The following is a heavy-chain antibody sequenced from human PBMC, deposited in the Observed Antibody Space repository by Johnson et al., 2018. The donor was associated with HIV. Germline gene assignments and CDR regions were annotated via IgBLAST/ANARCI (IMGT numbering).Heavy chain of an antibody. Sequence: VQLVESGGGVVQPGRSLRLSCAASGFTVSSNYMSWVRQAPGKGLEWVSVIYSGGSTYYADSVKGRFTISRDNSKNTLYLQMNSLRAEDTAVYYCARDMCSGGSCYAFDIWGQGTMVTVSS. V-gene: IGHV3-66*01. CDR2: IYSGGST. J-gene: IGHJ3*02. CDR1: GFTVSSNY. CDR3: ARDMCSGGSCYAFDI. D-gene: IGHD2-15*01.